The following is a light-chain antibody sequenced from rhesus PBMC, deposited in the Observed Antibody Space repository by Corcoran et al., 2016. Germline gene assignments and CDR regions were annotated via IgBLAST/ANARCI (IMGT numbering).Light chain of an antibody. J-gene: IGKJ1*01. CDR3: QQHNSYPRT. Sequence: DIQMTQSPSSLSASVGDTVTITCRASQGISNYLAWYQQQPVKAPKPLIYYASNLESGVPSRFSGSGSVTDFTLTISSLQPEEFATYYCQQHNSYPRTFGQGTKVEIK. CDR2: YAS. V-gene: IGKV1S14*01. CDR1: QGISNY.